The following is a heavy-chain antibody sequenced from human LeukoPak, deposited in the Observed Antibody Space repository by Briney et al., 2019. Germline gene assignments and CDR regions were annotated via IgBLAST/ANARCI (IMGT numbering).Heavy chain of an antibody. CDR3: AREGPGCSSTSCPSDY. J-gene: IGHJ4*02. V-gene: IGHV3-21*01. Sequence: GGSLRLSCEASGFTFSSYSMNWVRQAPGKGLEWVSSISSSSSYIYYADSVKGRFTISRDNAKNSLYLQMNSLRAEDTAVYYCAREGPGCSSTSCPSDYWGQGTLVTVSS. CDR2: ISSSSSYI. CDR1: GFTFSSYS. D-gene: IGHD2-2*01.